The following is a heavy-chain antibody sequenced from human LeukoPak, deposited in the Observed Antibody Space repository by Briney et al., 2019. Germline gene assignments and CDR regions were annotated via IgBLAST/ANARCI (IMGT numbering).Heavy chain of an antibody. V-gene: IGHV1-58*01. Sequence: SVKVSCKASGFTFTSSAVQWVRQARGQRLEWIGWIVVGSGNTNYAQKFQERVTITRDMSTSTAYMELSSLRSEDTAVYYCAAPYSSSWSRASAFDIWGQGTMVTVSS. D-gene: IGHD6-13*01. CDR1: GFTFTSSA. CDR3: AAPYSSSWSRASAFDI. J-gene: IGHJ3*02. CDR2: IVVGSGNT.